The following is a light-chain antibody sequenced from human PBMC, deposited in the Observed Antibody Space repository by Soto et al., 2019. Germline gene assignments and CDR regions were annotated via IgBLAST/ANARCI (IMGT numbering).Light chain of an antibody. V-gene: IGLV1-40*01. CDR2: GNN. Sequence: QSALTQPRSVSGPPGQRVTISCTGSSSNIGAGYHVHWYQQLPGTAPKLLIYGNNNRPSGVPDRFSGSQSGTSASLAITGLQAEDEADYYCQSYDRSLSGSVVFGGGTKLTVL. J-gene: IGLJ2*01. CDR1: SSNIGAGYH. CDR3: QSYDRSLSGSVV.